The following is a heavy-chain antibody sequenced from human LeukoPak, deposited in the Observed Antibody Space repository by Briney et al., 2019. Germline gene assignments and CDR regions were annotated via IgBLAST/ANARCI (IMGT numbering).Heavy chain of an antibody. Sequence: PGGSLRLSCAASGSTFSSYAMSWVRQAPGKGLEWVSAISGSGGSTYYADSVKGRFTISRDNSKNTLYLQMNSLRAEDTAVYYCAKDGGLEHPYGMDVWGKGTTVTVSS. CDR1: GSTFSSYA. J-gene: IGHJ6*04. CDR3: AKDGGLEHPYGMDV. CDR2: ISGSGGST. V-gene: IGHV3-23*01. D-gene: IGHD3-16*01.